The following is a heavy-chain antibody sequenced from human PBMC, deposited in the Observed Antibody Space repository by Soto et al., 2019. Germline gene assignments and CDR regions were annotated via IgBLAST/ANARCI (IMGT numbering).Heavy chain of an antibody. CDR2: IYHGGST. J-gene: IGHJ4*02. Sequence: SETLSLTCAVSGYSISSGYYWGWLRQPPGKGLEWIGSIYHGGSTYYNPSLNSRVTLSIDMTNNHVSLILNSVTAADTAVYYCARVKATLYRHYYFDYWGQGTPVTVSS. D-gene: IGHD5-12*01. CDR1: GYSISSGYY. V-gene: IGHV4-38-2*01. CDR3: ARVKATLYRHYYFDY.